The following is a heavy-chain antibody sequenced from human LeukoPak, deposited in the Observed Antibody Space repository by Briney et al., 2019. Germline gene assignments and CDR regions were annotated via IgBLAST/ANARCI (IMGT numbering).Heavy chain of an antibody. J-gene: IGHJ4*02. Sequence: SETLSLTCTVSGGSTSRYYWSWIRQPPGKRLEWLGYINYSGSTTYNPSLKSRLTTSVDTSNNQIPLQLIYLTAADTAVYYCARLPGIAAVWGQGTLVTVSS. D-gene: IGHD6-13*01. V-gene: IGHV4-59*08. CDR2: INYSGST. CDR1: GGSTSRYY. CDR3: ARLPGIAAV.